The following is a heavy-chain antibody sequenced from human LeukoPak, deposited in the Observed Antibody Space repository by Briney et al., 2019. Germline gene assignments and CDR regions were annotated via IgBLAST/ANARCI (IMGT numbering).Heavy chain of an antibody. D-gene: IGHD3-22*01. CDR1: GFTFSSYA. CDR2: ISSSGSCI. Sequence: GGSLRLSCAASGFTFSSYAINWVRQAPGKGLEWVSCISSSGSCIYYADSVRGRFTISRDNAKNSLYLQMNSLRVEDTAVYYCARDYDRSGYSDSWGQGTLVTVSS. J-gene: IGHJ4*02. CDR3: ARDYDRSGYSDS. V-gene: IGHV3-21*03.